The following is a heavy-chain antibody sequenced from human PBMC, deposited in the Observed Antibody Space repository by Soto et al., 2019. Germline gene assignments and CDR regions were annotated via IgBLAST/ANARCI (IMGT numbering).Heavy chain of an antibody. J-gene: IGHJ6*02. CDR3: ARELTSIVVVPAAPDQGMDV. V-gene: IGHV3-30-3*01. Sequence: PGGSLRLSCAASGFTFSSYAMHWVRQAPGKGLEWVAVISYDGSNKYYADSVKGRFTISRDNSKSTLYLQMNSLRAEDTAVYYCARELTSIVVVPAAPDQGMDVWGQGTTVTVSS. CDR2: ISYDGSNK. CDR1: GFTFSSYA. D-gene: IGHD2-2*01.